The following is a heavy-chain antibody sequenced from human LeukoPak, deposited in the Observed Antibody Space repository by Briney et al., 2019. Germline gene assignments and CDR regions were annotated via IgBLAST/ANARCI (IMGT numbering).Heavy chain of an antibody. J-gene: IGHJ4*02. CDR3: AREVTPYY. CDR2: IKQDGSEK. Sequence: PGGPLRLSCVASGFTFSDYYMSWVRQPPGKGLEWVANIKQDGSEKYYVDSVKGRFTISRDNAKNSLFLQMNSLRAEDTAVYYCAREVTPYYWGQGTLVTVSS. CDR1: GFTFSDYY. D-gene: IGHD4-23*01. V-gene: IGHV3-7*01.